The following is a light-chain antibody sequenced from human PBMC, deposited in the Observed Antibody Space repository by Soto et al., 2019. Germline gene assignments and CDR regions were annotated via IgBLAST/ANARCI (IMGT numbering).Light chain of an antibody. Sequence: AIPLTQSPFSLSASVGDTVTITCRASPGISRSLAWYQQNPGRAPKLLIYTASSLQSGVPSRFSGSGSGTDFTLTISSLQPEDCATYYCLQDYNYPWTFGQGTRWIS. CDR2: TAS. V-gene: IGKV1-6*01. CDR1: PGISRS. CDR3: LQDYNYPWT. J-gene: IGKJ1*01.